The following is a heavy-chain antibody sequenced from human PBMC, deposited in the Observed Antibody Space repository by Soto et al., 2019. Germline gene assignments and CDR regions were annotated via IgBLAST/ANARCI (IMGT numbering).Heavy chain of an antibody. V-gene: IGHV3-30*18. J-gene: IGHJ4*02. CDR3: AKDMEYCSGSNCYTWGPFDA. CDR1: GFTFSTSG. D-gene: IGHD2-2*02. Sequence: QMQLVESGGGVVQPGRSLRLSCAASGFTFSTSGMHWVRQAPGRGLEWVALISSDVNKKYYLDSVKGRFTIFRDNSKNTLYLEMNSLRTEDTAIYYCAKDMEYCSGSNCYTWGPFDAWGQGTLVSVSS. CDR2: ISSDVNKK.